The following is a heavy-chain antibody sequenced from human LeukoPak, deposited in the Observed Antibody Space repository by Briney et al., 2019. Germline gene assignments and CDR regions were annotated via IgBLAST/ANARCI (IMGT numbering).Heavy chain of an antibody. Sequence: GGSLRLSCAASGFTFSSYALHWVRQAPGKGLEWVAVISYDGSNKYYADSVKGRFTISRDNSKNTLYLQMNSLRAEDTAVYYCARGLTYYYDSSGPRQILNWFDPWGQGTLVTVSS. CDR2: ISYDGSNK. V-gene: IGHV3-30-3*01. J-gene: IGHJ5*02. CDR3: ARGLTYYYDSSGPRQILNWFDP. CDR1: GFTFSSYA. D-gene: IGHD3-22*01.